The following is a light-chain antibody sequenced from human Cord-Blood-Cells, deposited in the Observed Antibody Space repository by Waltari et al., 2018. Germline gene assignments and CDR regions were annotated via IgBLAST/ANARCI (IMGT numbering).Light chain of an antibody. Sequence: QSVLTQPPSVSEAPRQRVTISCSGSSSNIGNNAVNWYQQLPGKAPKLPFYYDDLLPSGVSDRLSGSKSGTSTSLAIIGLQSEDEADYYCAAWDDSLNGPVFGGGTKLTVL. CDR1: SSNIGNNA. J-gene: IGLJ3*02. CDR3: AAWDDSLNGPV. CDR2: YDD. V-gene: IGLV1-36*01.